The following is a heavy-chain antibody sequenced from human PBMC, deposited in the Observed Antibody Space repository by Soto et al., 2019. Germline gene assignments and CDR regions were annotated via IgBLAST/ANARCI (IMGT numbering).Heavy chain of an antibody. J-gene: IGHJ4*02. CDR1: GVTFSSYN. CDR3: ARDRGPGDLWSGYYFDF. D-gene: IGHD3-3*01. Sequence: QVQLAASGGGVVQPGRSLRLSCAASGVTFSSYNMHWVRQAPGKGLEWVAVMWFDGRSKYYAYSVKGRFTISRENSKNTLYLQMNSLRAEDTAVYYCARDRGPGDLWSGYYFDFWGQGTLVTVSS. CDR2: MWFDGRSK. V-gene: IGHV3-33*01.